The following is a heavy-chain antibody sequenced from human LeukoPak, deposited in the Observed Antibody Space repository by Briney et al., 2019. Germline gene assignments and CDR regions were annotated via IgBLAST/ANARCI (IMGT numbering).Heavy chain of an antibody. J-gene: IGHJ4*02. D-gene: IGHD1-26*01. CDR3: GRVPRGWLMRGATYYFDY. CDR2: ISSSSSTI. Sequence: GGSLRLSCAASGFTFSSYTMNWVRQAPGKGLEWVSYISSSSSTIYNADSVKGRFTISRDNAKNSLYLQMNSLRAEDTAVYYWGRVPRGWLMRGATYYFDYWGQGTLVTVSS. V-gene: IGHV3-48*04. CDR1: GFTFSSYT.